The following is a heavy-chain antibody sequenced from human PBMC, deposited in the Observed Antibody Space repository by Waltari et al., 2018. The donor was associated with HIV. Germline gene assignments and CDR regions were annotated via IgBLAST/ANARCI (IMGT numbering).Heavy chain of an antibody. J-gene: IGHJ5*02. CDR1: GYTFTGYY. V-gene: IGHV1-2*02. Sequence: QVQLVQSGAEVKKPGASVKVSCKASGYTFTGYYMHWVRQAPGQGLEWMGWINPNSGGTNYAQKFQGRVTMTRDTSISTAYMELSRLRSDDTAVYYCARNRADSSGNHNWFDPWGQGTLVTVSS. CDR3: ARNRADSSGNHNWFDP. CDR2: INPNSGGT. D-gene: IGHD3-22*01.